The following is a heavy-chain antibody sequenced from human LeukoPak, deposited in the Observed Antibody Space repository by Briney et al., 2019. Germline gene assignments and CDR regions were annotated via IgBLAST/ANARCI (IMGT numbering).Heavy chain of an antibody. Sequence: ASVTVSCKASGYTFTGYYMHWVRQAPGQGVEWMGCINPNSGGTNYAQKFQGRVTMTRNTSISTAYMELSRLTSDDTAVYYCARGITMILRWGQGTLVTVSS. V-gene: IGHV1-2*02. CDR2: INPNSGGT. CDR1: GYTFTGYY. D-gene: IGHD3-22*01. J-gene: IGHJ4*02. CDR3: ARGITMILR.